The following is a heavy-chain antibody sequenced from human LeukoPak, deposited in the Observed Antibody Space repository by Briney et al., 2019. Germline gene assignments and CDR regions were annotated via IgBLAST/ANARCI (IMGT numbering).Heavy chain of an antibody. CDR2: ISGSGGST. V-gene: IGHV3-23*01. CDR1: GFTFSSYA. D-gene: IGHD2-15*01. J-gene: IGHJ6*04. Sequence: GASLRLSCAASGFTFSSYAMSWVRQAPGKGLEWVSAISGSGGSTYYADSVKGRFTISRDNAKNSLYLQMNSLRAEDTAVFYCARPGYCSGGSCSEYYYGMDVWGKGTTVTVSS. CDR3: ARPGYCSGGSCSEYYYGMDV.